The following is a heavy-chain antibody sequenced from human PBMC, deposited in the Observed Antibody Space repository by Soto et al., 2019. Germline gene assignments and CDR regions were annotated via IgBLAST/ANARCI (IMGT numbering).Heavy chain of an antibody. CDR2: INGGNGIT. CDR3: ARATYHSGGVPSNAMDV. Sequence: QVHLVQSGAEVKKPGASVKVSCKAFGYTFSSHAIHWVRQAPGQRPEWMGWINGGNGITRYAQNFQDRVTLTRDTYARTTEMELSSLKSEDTAVYYCARATYHSGGVPSNAMDVWGQGTTVTVSS. CDR1: GYTFSSHA. J-gene: IGHJ6*02. V-gene: IGHV1-3*01. D-gene: IGHD3-10*01.